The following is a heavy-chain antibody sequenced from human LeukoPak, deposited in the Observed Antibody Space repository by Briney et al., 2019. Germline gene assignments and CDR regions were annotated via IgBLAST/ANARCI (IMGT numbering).Heavy chain of an antibody. D-gene: IGHD3-9*01. CDR1: GYTFTSYD. CDR2: MNPNSGNT. V-gene: IGHV1-8*03. Sequence: ASVKVSCKASGYTFTSYDINWVRQATGQGLEWMGWMNPNSGNTGYAHKFQGRVTIPRNTSISTAYMELSSLRSEDTAVYYCARSLRYYDILTGYFPGGLDYWGQGTLVTVSS. CDR3: ARSLRYYDILTGYFPGGLDY. J-gene: IGHJ4*02.